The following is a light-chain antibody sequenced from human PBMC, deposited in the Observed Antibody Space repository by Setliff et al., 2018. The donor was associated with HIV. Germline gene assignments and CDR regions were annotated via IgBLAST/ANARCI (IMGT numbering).Light chain of an antibody. CDR3: NSKTGDSIYV. Sequence: QSVLTQPPSASGSPGQSVTISCTGTSSDAGGYNYVSWYQQHPGKAPKLMIYEVTKRPSGVPDRFSGSKSGNTASLTVSGLQAEDEADYYCNSKTGDSIYVFGSGTKVTVL. V-gene: IGLV2-8*01. CDR2: EVT. J-gene: IGLJ1*01. CDR1: SSDAGGYNY.